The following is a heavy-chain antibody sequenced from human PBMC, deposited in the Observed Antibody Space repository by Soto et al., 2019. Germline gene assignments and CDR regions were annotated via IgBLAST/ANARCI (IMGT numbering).Heavy chain of an antibody. CDR1: GFTFSSYA. Sequence: PGGSLRLSCAASGFTFSSYAMSWGRQAPGKGGEGGSASSGSGGSTYYADSVKGRFTISRDNSKNTLYLQMNSLRAEDTAVYYCAKYHSSGRWIQWFDPWGQGTLVTVSS. J-gene: IGHJ5*02. D-gene: IGHD5-18*01. CDR3: AKYHSSGRWIQWFDP. CDR2: SSGSGGST. V-gene: IGHV3-23*01.